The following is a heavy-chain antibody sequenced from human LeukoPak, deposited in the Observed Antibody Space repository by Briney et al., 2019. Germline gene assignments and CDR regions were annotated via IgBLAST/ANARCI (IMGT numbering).Heavy chain of an antibody. Sequence: SETLSLTCTVSGGSISSYYWSWTRQPPGKGLGWIGYIYYSGSTNYNPSLKSRVTISVDTSKNQFSLKLSSVTAADTAVYYCARGDYDFWSGYYTWFDYWGQGTLVTVSS. CDR1: GGSISSYY. D-gene: IGHD3-3*01. V-gene: IGHV4-59*01. J-gene: IGHJ4*02. CDR2: IYYSGST. CDR3: ARGDYDFWSGYYTWFDY.